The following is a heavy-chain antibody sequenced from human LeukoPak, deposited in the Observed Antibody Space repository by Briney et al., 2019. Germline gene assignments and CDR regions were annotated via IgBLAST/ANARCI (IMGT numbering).Heavy chain of an antibody. J-gene: IGHJ6*03. CDR3: ARGEVVAAATDYYYYMDV. D-gene: IGHD2-2*01. CDR1: GGTFSSYA. V-gene: IGHV1-69*05. Sequence: SVKVSCKASGGTFSSYAISWVRQAPGQGLEWMGGVIPVYGTTNYAQKFQGRVTITTDATTSTAYMEQSGLRPEDTAVFYCARGEVVAAATDYYYYMDVWGKGTTLTVSS. CDR2: VIPVYGTT.